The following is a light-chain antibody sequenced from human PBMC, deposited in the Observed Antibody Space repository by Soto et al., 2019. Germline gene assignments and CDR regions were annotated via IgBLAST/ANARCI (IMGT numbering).Light chain of an antibody. CDR3: QQRSNWPPT. J-gene: IGKJ4*01. Sequence: EIVLTQSPATLSLSPGERATLSCRASQSVSSYLAWYQQKPGQAPRLLIYDASNRATGIPARFSGSRSGTYFTLTISSLEPEDFAVYYCQQRSNWPPTFGGGTKV. CDR2: DAS. CDR1: QSVSSY. V-gene: IGKV3-11*01.